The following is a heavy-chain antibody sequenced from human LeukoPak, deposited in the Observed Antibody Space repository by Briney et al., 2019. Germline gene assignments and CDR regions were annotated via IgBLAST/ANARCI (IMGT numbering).Heavy chain of an antibody. CDR1: GYTFTSYA. J-gene: IGHJ1*01. Sequence: ASVKVSCKASGYTFTSYAMHWVRQAPGQRLEWMGWINAGNGNTKYSQKFQGRVTITRDTSASTAYMELSSLRSEDTAVYYCAREGGGLDYDSSGYATEYFQHWGQGTLVTVSS. D-gene: IGHD3-22*01. V-gene: IGHV1-3*01. CDR3: AREGGGLDYDSSGYATEYFQH. CDR2: INAGNGNT.